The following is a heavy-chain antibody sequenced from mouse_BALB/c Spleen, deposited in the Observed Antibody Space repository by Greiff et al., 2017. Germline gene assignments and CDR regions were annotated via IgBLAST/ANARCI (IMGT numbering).Heavy chain of an antibody. V-gene: IGHV6-6*02. Sequence: EVMLVESGGGLVQPGGSMKLSCVASGFTFSNYWMNWVRQSPEKGLEWVAEIRLKSNNYATHYAESVKGRFTISRDDSKSSVYLQMNNLRAEDTGIYYCTRYYFDYWGQGTTLTVSS. CDR2: IRLKSNNYAT. CDR1: GFTFSNYW. J-gene: IGHJ2*01. CDR3: TRYYFDY.